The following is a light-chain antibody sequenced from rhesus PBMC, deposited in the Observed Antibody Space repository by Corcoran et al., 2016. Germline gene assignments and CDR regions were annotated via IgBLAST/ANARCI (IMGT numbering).Light chain of an antibody. CDR3: LQYNRAPFT. CDR1: QGISND. V-gene: IGKV1S21*01. J-gene: IGKJ3*01. Sequence: DIQMTQSPSSLSASVGDRVTSTCRASQGISNDLSWYQQKPGKAPKLLIYDASTLQSGVPSRFSGSGYGTDFTLTISSLQPEDFAAYYCLQYNRAPFTFGPGTKLDIK. CDR2: DAS.